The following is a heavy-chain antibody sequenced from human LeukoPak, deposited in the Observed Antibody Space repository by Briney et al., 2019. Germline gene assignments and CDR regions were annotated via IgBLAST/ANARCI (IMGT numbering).Heavy chain of an antibody. J-gene: IGHJ4*02. CDR1: GFTVSSNY. D-gene: IGHD1-7*01. CDR2: VYTGGST. CDR3: AGCRWNYHYFEH. Sequence: GGSLRLSCAASGFTVSSNYMTWVRQAPGKGLECVSVVYTGGSTYYADSVEGRFTISRDNSKNTLYLHMNSRRPEDTAVYYCAGCRWNYHYFEHWGQGTLVTVSS. V-gene: IGHV3-66*01.